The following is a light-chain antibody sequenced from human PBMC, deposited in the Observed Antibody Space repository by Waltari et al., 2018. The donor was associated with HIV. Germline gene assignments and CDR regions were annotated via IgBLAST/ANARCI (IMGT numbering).Light chain of an antibody. CDR1: SSNVGGYNY. CDR3: SSYAGSNNVV. CDR2: EVS. V-gene: IGLV2-8*01. Sequence: QSALTQPPSASGSPGQSVTISCTGTSSNVGGYNYVSWYQQHPSKAPKLMIDEVSKRPSGVPDRFSGSKSGNTASLTVSGLQAEDAADYYCSSYAGSNNVVFGGGTKLTVL. J-gene: IGLJ2*01.